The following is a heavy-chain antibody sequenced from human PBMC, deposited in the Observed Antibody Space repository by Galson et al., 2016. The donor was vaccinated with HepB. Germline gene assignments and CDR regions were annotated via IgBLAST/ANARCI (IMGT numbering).Heavy chain of an antibody. CDR3: ASSDDYGVNALGGFLDY. V-gene: IGHV4-4*02. CDR1: GGSINSNKW. D-gene: IGHD4-23*01. J-gene: IGHJ4*02. Sequence: SETLSLTCGVSGGSINSNKWWSWVRQPPGKGLEWIAEIYHSGSTNYNSSLKSRVTISVTKSKNNFSLTLRSVTAADTAVYFCASSDDYGVNALGGFLDYWGQGILVTVSS. CDR2: IYHSGST.